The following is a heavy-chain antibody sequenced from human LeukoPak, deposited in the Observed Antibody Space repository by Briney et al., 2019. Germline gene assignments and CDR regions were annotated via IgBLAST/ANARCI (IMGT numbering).Heavy chain of an antibody. CDR1: GFTFSSYS. CDR2: ISSSSSYI. Sequence: SGGSLRLSCAASGFTFSSYSMNWVRQAPGKGLEWVSSISSSSSYIYYADSVKGRFTISRDNAKNSLYLQMYSLRAEDTAVYYCARDREAAVGGFDYWGQGTLVTVSS. D-gene: IGHD6-13*01. CDR3: ARDREAAVGGFDY. J-gene: IGHJ4*02. V-gene: IGHV3-21*01.